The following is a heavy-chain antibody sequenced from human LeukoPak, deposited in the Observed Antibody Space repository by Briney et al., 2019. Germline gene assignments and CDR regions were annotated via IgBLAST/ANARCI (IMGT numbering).Heavy chain of an antibody. Sequence: SETLSLTCTVSGGSISSHHWSWMRQPPGKRLEWIGYIYYTGDTNYNPSLTSRVTISIDTSKDHFSLMLTSVTAADTAKYYCARGRGRGTWNVWGQGTTVTVSS. V-gene: IGHV4-59*11. D-gene: IGHD1-1*01. CDR1: GGSISSHH. CDR3: ARGRGRGTWNV. J-gene: IGHJ6*02. CDR2: IYYTGDT.